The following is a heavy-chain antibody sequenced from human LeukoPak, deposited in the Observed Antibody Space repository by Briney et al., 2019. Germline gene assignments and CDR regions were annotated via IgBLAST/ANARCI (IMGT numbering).Heavy chain of an antibody. CDR1: GFTFSSYF. V-gene: IGHV3-30*04. J-gene: IGHJ3*02. CDR2: ISHDGSNK. CDR3: ARGSYIAVAGRDAFDI. Sequence: GGSLRLSCAASGFTFSSYFMHWVRQAPGKGLEWVAVISHDGSNKYYADSVKGRFTISRDNSKNTLYLQMNSLRAEDTAVYYCARGSYIAVAGRDAFDIWGQGTMVTVSS. D-gene: IGHD6-19*01.